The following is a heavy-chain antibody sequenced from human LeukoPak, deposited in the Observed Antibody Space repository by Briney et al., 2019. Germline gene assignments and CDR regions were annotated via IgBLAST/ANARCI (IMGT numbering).Heavy chain of an antibody. V-gene: IGHV3-30*02. Sequence: PGGSLRLSCAASGFTFSSYGMHWVRQAPGKGLEWVAFIRYDGSSKYYADSVKGRFTISRDNSKNTLYLQMNSLRAEDTAVYYCAKDEWLDKATTTQPFDYWGQGTLVTVSS. CDR2: IRYDGSSK. CDR3: AKDEWLDKATTTQPFDY. J-gene: IGHJ4*02. D-gene: IGHD5-12*01. CDR1: GFTFSSYG.